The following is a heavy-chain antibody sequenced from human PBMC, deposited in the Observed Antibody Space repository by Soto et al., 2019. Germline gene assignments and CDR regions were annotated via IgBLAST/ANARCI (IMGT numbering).Heavy chain of an antibody. CDR1: GGSISSSSYY. V-gene: IGHV4-39*01. CDR3: ARQSRGYSYGARFDY. J-gene: IGHJ4*02. D-gene: IGHD5-18*01. Sequence: QLQLQESGPGLVKPSETLSLTCTVSGGSISSSSYYWGWIRQPPGKGLEWIGSIYYSGSTYYNPSIKRRVTISVDTSKNQFSLKLSSVTAADTAVYYCARQSRGYSYGARFDYWGQGTLVTVSS. CDR2: IYYSGST.